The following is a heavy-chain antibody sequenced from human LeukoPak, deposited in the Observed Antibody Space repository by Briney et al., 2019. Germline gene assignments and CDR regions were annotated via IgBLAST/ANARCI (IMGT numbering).Heavy chain of an antibody. CDR2: IYYSGST. CDR3: ARAVLEMATISWFDP. V-gene: IGHV4-30-4*01. J-gene: IGHJ5*02. D-gene: IGHD5-24*01. Sequence: SQTLSLTCTVSGGSISSGDYYWSWIRQPPGKGLEWIGYIYYSGSTYYNPSLKSRVTISVDTSKNQFSLKLSSVTAAGTAVYYCARAVLEMATISWFDPWGQGTLVTVSS. CDR1: GGSISSGDYY.